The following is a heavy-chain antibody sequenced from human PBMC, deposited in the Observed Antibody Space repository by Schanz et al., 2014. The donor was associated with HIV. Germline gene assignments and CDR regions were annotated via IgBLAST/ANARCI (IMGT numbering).Heavy chain of an antibody. V-gene: IGHV1-2*02. J-gene: IGHJ5*02. CDR3: ARDGTELGYNWFDP. CDR1: GHPFTGYY. CDR2: INPNSGGT. D-gene: IGHD7-27*01. Sequence: QVQLVQSGPEVKKPGASVKVSCKAPGHPFTGYYIHWVRQAPGQGLEWMGWINPNSGGTNYAPKFQGRVTMTRDTSVSTAYMELRSLRSDDTAVYYCARDGTELGYNWFDPWGQGTLVTVSS.